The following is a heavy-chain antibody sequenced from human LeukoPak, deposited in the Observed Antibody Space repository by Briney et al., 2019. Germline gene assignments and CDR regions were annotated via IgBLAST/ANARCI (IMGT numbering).Heavy chain of an antibody. CDR2: ISSDGSST. CDR3: ARGSSRGTMIPVPFDY. J-gene: IGHJ4*02. D-gene: IGHD3-22*01. Sequence: PGGSLRLSCAASGFTFSSYWMHWVRQAPGKGLVWVSRISSDGSSTSYADSVKGRFTISRDNAKNTLYLQMNSLRAADTAVYYCARGSSRGTMIPVPFDYWGQGTLVTVSS. V-gene: IGHV3-74*01. CDR1: GFTFSSYW.